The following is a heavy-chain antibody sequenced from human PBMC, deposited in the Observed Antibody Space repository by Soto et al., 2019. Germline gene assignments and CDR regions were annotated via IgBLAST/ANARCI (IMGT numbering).Heavy chain of an antibody. Sequence: SETLSLTCAVSGGSISSGGYSWSWIRQPPGKGLEWIGYIYHSGSTYYNPSLKSRVTISVDRSKNQFSLKLSSVTAADTAVYYCARDKITGLFDYWGQGTLVTRLL. D-gene: IGHD2-8*02. CDR3: ARDKITGLFDY. CDR1: GGSISSGGYS. J-gene: IGHJ4*02. CDR2: IYHSGST. V-gene: IGHV4-30-2*01.